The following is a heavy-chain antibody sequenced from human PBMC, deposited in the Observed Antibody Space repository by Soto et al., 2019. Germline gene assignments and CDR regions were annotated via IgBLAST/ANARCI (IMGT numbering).Heavy chain of an antibody. D-gene: IGHD1-26*01. Sequence: EVQLLESGGGLVQPGGSLRLSCAASGFTFSSYAMSWVRQAPGKGLEWVSAISGSGGSTYYADSVKGRFTISRDNSKNTLDRQMNSLRAEDTAVYYCAKEMIVGATARLYFDYWGQGTLVTVSS. CDR1: GFTFSSYA. J-gene: IGHJ4*02. CDR3: AKEMIVGATARLYFDY. CDR2: ISGSGGST. V-gene: IGHV3-23*01.